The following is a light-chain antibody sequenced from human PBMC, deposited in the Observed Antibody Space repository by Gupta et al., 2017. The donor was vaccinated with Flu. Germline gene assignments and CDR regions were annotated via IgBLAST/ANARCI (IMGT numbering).Light chain of an antibody. V-gene: IGKV3-15*01. CDR3: QQYNNWPPL. CDR2: GAS. CDR1: QSVSSN. Sequence: GESATLSCRASQSVSSNLAWYQQKPGQAPRLLIYGASTRATGIPARFSGSGSGTEFTLTISSLQSEDFAVYYCQQYNNWPPLFGPGTKVDIK. J-gene: IGKJ3*01.